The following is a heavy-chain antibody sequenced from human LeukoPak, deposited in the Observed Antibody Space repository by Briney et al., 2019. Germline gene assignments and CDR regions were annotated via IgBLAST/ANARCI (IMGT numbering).Heavy chain of an antibody. CDR1: GFTLNNAW. CDR3: ARKGQWLVRGTFDI. V-gene: IGHV3-48*03. Sequence: GGSLRLSCAASGFTLNNAWMSWVRQAPGKGLEWVSYISSSGTTMFYADSLKGRFTISRDNAKNSLYLQMNSLRAEDTAVYYCARKGQWLVRGTFDIWGQGTVVTVSS. D-gene: IGHD6-19*01. J-gene: IGHJ3*02. CDR2: ISSSGTTM.